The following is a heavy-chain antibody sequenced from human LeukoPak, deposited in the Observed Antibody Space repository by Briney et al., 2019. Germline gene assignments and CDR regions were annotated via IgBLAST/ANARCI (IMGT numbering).Heavy chain of an antibody. CDR2: IKEDASET. V-gene: IGHV3-7*04. CDR1: GLTFSSSW. D-gene: IGHD1-26*01. CDR3: TRGSPLDY. Sequence: GGSLRLSCAASGLTFSSSWMTWVRQAPGKGLEWVANIKEDASETNYVGSAMGRFAISKDNAKNTLYLQMSSLKVEDTAIYCCTRGSPLDYWGRGTQVTVSS. J-gene: IGHJ4*02.